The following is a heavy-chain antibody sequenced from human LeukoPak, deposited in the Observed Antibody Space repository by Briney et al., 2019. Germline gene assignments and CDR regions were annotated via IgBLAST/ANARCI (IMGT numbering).Heavy chain of an antibody. J-gene: IGHJ4*02. CDR2: IYSGGST. D-gene: IGHD3-22*01. CDR3: AREMAHYFDSSGYSF. V-gene: IGHV3-66*01. Sequence: PGGSLRLSCAASGFSVSSNYMSWVRQAPGKGLEWVSVIYSGGSTNYADSVKGRFTISRDNAKNSLYLQMNSLRDEDTAVYYCAREMAHYFDSSGYSFWGQGTLVTVSS. CDR1: GFSVSSNY.